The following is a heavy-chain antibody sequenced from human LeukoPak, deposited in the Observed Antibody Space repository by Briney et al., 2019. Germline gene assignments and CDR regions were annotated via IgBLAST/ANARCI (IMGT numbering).Heavy chain of an antibody. D-gene: IGHD3-10*01. CDR2: ISYEGSNK. J-gene: IGHJ4*02. CDR1: GFTFSSYA. V-gene: IGHV3-30*04. Sequence: GGSLRLSCAASGFTFSSYAMHWVRQAPGKGLEWVAVISYEGSNKYYADSVKGRFTISRDNSKNTLYLQMNSLRAEDTAVYYCAREGQGYYGSGSYYNVYFDYWGQGTLVTVSS. CDR3: AREGQGYYGSGSYYNVYFDY.